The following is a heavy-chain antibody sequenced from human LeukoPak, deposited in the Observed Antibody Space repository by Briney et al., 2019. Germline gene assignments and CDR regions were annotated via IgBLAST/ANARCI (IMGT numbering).Heavy chain of an antibody. CDR3: ASRKLGNDY. CDR2: IYYTGST. D-gene: IGHD7-27*01. V-gene: IGHV4-59*01. CDR1: GSTFSRGW. J-gene: IGHJ4*02. Sequence: GSLRLSCAASGSTFSRGWMSWVRQAPGKGLEWIGYIYYTGSTSYNPSLRSRVTMSADTSKNQFSLKLSSVTAADTAVYHCASRKLGNDYWGQGTLVTVSS.